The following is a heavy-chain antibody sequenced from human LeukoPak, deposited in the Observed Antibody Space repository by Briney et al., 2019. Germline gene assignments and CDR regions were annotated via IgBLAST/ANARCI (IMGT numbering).Heavy chain of an antibody. CDR2: IIPIFGTA. V-gene: IGHV1-69*13. D-gene: IGHD6-19*01. Sequence: ASVKVSCKASGGTFSSYAISWVRQAPGQGLEWMGGIIPIFGTANYAQKFQGRVTITADESTSAAYMELSSLRSEDTAVYYCAREASSGWYFDYWGQGTLVTVSS. CDR3: AREASSGWYFDY. CDR1: GGTFSSYA. J-gene: IGHJ4*02.